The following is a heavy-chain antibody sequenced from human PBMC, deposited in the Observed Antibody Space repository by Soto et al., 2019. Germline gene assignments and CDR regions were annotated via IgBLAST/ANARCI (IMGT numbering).Heavy chain of an antibody. D-gene: IGHD3-22*01. CDR2: IIPIIGII. Sequence: QVQLVQSGAEVKKPGSSVKVSCKASGGTFSTYTITWVRQAPGQGLEWMGRIIPIIGIINYAQKFQGRVTIPADKFTGTASMELTRLRSDDTAVYYCAGDPDSHYNDSHASSYPWGQGTLVTVSS. V-gene: IGHV1-69*08. J-gene: IGHJ5*02. CDR1: GGTFSTYT. CDR3: AGDPDSHYNDSHASSYP.